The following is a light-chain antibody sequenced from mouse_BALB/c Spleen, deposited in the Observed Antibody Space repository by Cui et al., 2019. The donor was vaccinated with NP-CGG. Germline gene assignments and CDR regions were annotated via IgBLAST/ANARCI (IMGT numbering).Light chain of an antibody. CDR2: GTN. V-gene: IGLV1*01. CDR1: TAAVTTSNY. J-gene: IGLJ1*01. CDR3: ALWYSNQWV. Sequence: QAVVTQESALTTSPGETVTLTCRSSTAAVTTSNYANWVQEKPDHLFTGLIGGTNNRAPGVPARFSGSLIGDKAALTITGAQTEDETIYFCALWYSNQWVFGGGTKLTVL.